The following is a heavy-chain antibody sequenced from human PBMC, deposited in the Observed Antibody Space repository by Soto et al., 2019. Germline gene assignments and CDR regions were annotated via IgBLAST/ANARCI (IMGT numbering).Heavy chain of an antibody. CDR2: ILGSGGT. V-gene: IGHV3-48*03. J-gene: IGHJ4*01. CDR1: GFSFSKYA. CDR3: ARDSGYGSGASVNHYLDY. D-gene: IGHD3-10*01. Sequence: LRLSCAACGFSFSKYAIMWVRQSPGKGLEWVAGILGSGGTYHTDSVKGRFTMSRDNAKNSLYLQMDSLRAEDTAVYYCARDSGYGSGASVNHYLDYWGHGTLVTVSS.